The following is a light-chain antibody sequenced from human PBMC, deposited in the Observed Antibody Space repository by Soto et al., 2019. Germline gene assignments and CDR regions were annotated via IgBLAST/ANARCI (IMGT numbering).Light chain of an antibody. CDR1: QSVSSY. J-gene: IGKJ1*01. CDR2: DAS. V-gene: IGKV3-11*01. Sequence: EIVLTQSPATLSLSPGERATLSCRASQSVSSYLAWYQQKPGQAPRLLIYDASNRATGIPARFSGSGSGTDFTLTISRLEPEDFEVYYCQQRSNWPWTFGQGTKVEI. CDR3: QQRSNWPWT.